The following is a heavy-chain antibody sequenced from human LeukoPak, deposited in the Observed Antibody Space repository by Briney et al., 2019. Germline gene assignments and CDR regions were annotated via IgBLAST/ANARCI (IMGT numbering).Heavy chain of an antibody. Sequence: GGSLRLSCAASGFTFSSYGMHWVRQAPGKGLEWVAVIWYDGSNKYYADSVKGRFTISRDNSKNTLYLQMNSLRAEDTAVYYCAKDFDSSGWYEAFDYWGQGTLVTVS. CDR3: AKDFDSSGWYEAFDY. D-gene: IGHD6-19*01. V-gene: IGHV3-33*06. CDR1: GFTFSSYG. CDR2: IWYDGSNK. J-gene: IGHJ4*02.